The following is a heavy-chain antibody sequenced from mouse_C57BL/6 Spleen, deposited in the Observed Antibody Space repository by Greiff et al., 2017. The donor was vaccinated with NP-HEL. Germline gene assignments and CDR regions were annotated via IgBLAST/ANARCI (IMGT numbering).Heavy chain of an antibody. D-gene: IGHD3-2*02. Sequence: VQLQQPGAELVRPGSSVKLSCKASGYTFTSYWLHWVKQRPIQGLEWIGNIDPSDSETHYNQKFQDKATLTVDKSSSTASLQLSSQASEASAVYYSAREGQLRLPYFDYWGKGTTLTVSS. V-gene: IGHV1-52*01. CDR2: IDPSDSET. J-gene: IGHJ2*01. CDR1: GYTFTSYW. CDR3: AREGQLRLPYFDY.